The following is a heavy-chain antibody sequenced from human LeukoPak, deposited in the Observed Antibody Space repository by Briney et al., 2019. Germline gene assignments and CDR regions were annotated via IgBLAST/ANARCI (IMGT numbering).Heavy chain of an antibody. CDR3: ARGHSSGWYYYYYYMDV. J-gene: IGHJ6*03. CDR2: INPNSGGT. Sequence: GASVKVSCKASGYTFTGYYMHWVRQAPGQGLEWMGWINPNSGGTNCAQKFQGRVTMTRDTSISTAYMELSRLRSDDTAVYYCARGHSSGWYYYYYYMDVWGKGTTVTVSS. V-gene: IGHV1-2*02. CDR1: GYTFTGYY. D-gene: IGHD6-19*01.